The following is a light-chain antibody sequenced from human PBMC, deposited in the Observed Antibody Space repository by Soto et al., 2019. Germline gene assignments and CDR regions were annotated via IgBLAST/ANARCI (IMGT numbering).Light chain of an antibody. Sequence: DIQMTQSPSSLSASVGDRVTVTCRASQDISNHLAWFQQKPGKAPKSLISAASSLQSGVPSRFSGSGSGTDFTLTISSLQPEDFATYYCQQYHDYPITFGQGTRLYVK. CDR2: AAS. J-gene: IGKJ5*01. V-gene: IGKV1-16*01. CDR1: QDISNH. CDR3: QQYHDYPIT.